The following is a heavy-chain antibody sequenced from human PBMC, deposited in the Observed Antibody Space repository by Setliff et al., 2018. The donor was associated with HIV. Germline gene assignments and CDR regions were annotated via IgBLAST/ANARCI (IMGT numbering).Heavy chain of an antibody. V-gene: IGHV4-39*07. J-gene: IGHJ6*03. D-gene: IGHD2-2*01. CDR2: IYYSGST. Sequence: TLSLTCTVSGGSISSSSYYWGWIRQPPGKGLEWIGSIYYSGSTYYNPSLKSRVTISVDTSKNQFSLKLSSVTAADTAVYYCARDVRYCSSTSCYGGYYYYYMDVWGKGTTVTVSS. CDR3: ARDVRYCSSTSCYGGYYYYYMDV. CDR1: GGSISSSSYY.